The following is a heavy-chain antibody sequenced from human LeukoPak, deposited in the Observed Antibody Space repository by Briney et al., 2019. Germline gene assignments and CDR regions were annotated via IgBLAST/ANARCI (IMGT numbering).Heavy chain of an antibody. CDR3: ARGRGYDSGAYNYAFSDY. Sequence: PGGSLRLSCAASGFTFSSYWMHWVRQAPGKGLEWVAVIWYDGSNKYYADSVKGRFTISRDNSKNTLYLQMNSLRAEDTAVYYCARGRGYDSGAYNYAFSDYWGQGTLVTVSS. J-gene: IGHJ4*02. CDR2: IWYDGSNK. CDR1: GFTFSSYW. V-gene: IGHV3-33*08. D-gene: IGHD3-22*01.